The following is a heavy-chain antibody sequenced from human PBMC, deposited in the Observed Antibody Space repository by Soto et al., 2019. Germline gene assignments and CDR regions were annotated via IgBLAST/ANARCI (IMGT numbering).Heavy chain of an antibody. D-gene: IGHD2-15*01. CDR2: VYDSGST. Sequence: SETLSLTCTVSGGSISSYFWNWIRQPPGKGLEWIGYVYDSGSTKYNPSLKSRVTISIDTSKNQFSLKLSSVTAADTAVYYCARGFLRGYCSGGSCLSRAFDIWGQGTMVTVSS. V-gene: IGHV4-59*01. CDR1: GGSISSYF. CDR3: ARGFLRGYCSGGSCLSRAFDI. J-gene: IGHJ3*02.